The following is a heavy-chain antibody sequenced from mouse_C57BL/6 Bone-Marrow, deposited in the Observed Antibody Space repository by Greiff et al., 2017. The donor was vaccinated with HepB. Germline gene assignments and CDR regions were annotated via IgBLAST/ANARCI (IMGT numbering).Heavy chain of an antibody. D-gene: IGHD1-1*01. CDR1: GYTFTSYG. CDR3: ARGGFLLLRSWYFDV. CDR2: IYPRSGNT. J-gene: IGHJ1*03. V-gene: IGHV1-81*01. Sequence: VQLQQSGAELARPGASVKLSCKASGYTFTSYGISWVKQRTGQGLEWIGEIYPRSGNTYYNEKFKGKATLTADKSSSTAYMELRSLTSEDSAVYFCARGGFLLLRSWYFDVWGTGTTVTVSS.